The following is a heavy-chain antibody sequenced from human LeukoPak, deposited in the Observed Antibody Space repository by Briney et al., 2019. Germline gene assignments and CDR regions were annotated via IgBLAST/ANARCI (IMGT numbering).Heavy chain of an antibody. CDR2: ISYDGSNK. CDR1: GFTFSSYA. J-gene: IGHJ4*02. CDR3: ARAQDLEMATINY. V-gene: IGHV3-30*04. Sequence: GGSLRLSCAASGFTFSSYAMHWVRQAPGKGLEWVAVISYDGSNKYYADSVKGRFTISRDNSKNTLYLQMNSLRAEDTAVYYCARAQDLEMATINYWGQGTLVTVSS. D-gene: IGHD5-24*01.